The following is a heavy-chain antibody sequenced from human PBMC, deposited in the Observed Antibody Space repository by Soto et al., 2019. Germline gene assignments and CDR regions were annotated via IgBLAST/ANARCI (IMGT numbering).Heavy chain of an antibody. V-gene: IGHV3-74*01. CDR2: IISGGTRV. J-gene: IGHJ6*02. CDR1: GFTFSSDW. Sequence: PGGSLRLSCAASGFTFSSDWMNWVRQSPGKGLEWVSRIISGGTRVSYADSVKGRFIITRDNAKNTLYLEMHGLTADDTAVYYCARERTSKGGMDIWGQGTTVTVSS. CDR3: ARERTSKGGMDI.